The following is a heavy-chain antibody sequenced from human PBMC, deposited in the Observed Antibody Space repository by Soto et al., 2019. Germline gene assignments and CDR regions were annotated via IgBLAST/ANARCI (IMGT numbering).Heavy chain of an antibody. CDR2: IYYSGST. D-gene: IGHD2-15*01. CDR3: ARTPCSGGSFGPLDGAFDI. V-gene: IGHV4-59*01. CDR1: GGSISSYY. Sequence: PSETLSLTCTVSGGSISSYYWSWIRQPPGKGLEWIGYIYYSGSTNYNPSLKSRVTISVDTSKNQFSLKLSSVTAADTAVYYCARTPCSGGSFGPLDGAFDILVRVTMVTVAS. J-gene: IGHJ3*02.